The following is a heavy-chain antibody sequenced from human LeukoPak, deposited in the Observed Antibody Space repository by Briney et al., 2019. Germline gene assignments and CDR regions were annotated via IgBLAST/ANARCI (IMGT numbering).Heavy chain of an antibody. CDR2: LWYDGTNE. D-gene: IGHD2-2*01. V-gene: IGHV3-33*01. CDR1: GFTFNNYG. J-gene: IGHJ3*02. CDR3: ARGQVPAAMVFAFDI. Sequence: GGSLRLSCAASGFTFNNYGMHWVRQAPGRGLEWVALLWYDGTNENYADSVKGRFTISRDNAKNSLYLQMNSLRAEDTAVYYCARGQVPAAMVFAFDIWGQGTMVTVSS.